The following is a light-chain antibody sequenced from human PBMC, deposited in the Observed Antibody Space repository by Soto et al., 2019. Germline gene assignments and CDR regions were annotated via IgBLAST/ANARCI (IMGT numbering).Light chain of an antibody. V-gene: IGLV2-14*01. CDR2: EVT. CDR1: HNDVGGYDF. CDR3: TSFTSGSTLVV. J-gene: IGLJ2*01. Sequence: QSALTQPASVSGSPGQSITISCTGTHNDVGGYDFVSWYQHHPGKAPKLIIYEVTNRPSGVSNRFSASKSGNTASLTISGLQTDDEADYYCTSFTSGSTLVVFGGGTKLTVL.